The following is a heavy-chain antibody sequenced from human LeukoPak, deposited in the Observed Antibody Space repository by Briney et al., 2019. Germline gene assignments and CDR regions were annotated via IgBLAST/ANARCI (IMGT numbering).Heavy chain of an antibody. J-gene: IGHJ3*02. Sequence: ASVKVSCKASGGTFISYAISWVRQAPGQGLEWMGGIIPIFGTANYAQKFQGRVTITADESTSTAYMELSSLRSDDTAVYYCVRGLTEYDSSGYYYEAAFDIWGQGTVVTVSS. CDR1: GGTFISYA. V-gene: IGHV1-69*13. CDR2: IIPIFGTA. D-gene: IGHD3-22*01. CDR3: VRGLTEYDSSGYYYEAAFDI.